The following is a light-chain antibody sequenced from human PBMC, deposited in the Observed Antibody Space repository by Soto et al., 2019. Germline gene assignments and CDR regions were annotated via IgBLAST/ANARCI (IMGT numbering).Light chain of an antibody. CDR3: AAWNASLSAGV. V-gene: IGLV1-47*02. J-gene: IGLJ1*01. Sequence: QSAPAQPPSASGTAGQVVTISCSGGDSNIGSNSVYWYQHLPRMAPKLLIYYNNQRPSGVPDRFSGSRSGTSASLAIVGLRSEDEAVYYCAAWNASLSAGVLGNGTKVTVL. CDR2: YNN. CDR1: DSNIGSNS.